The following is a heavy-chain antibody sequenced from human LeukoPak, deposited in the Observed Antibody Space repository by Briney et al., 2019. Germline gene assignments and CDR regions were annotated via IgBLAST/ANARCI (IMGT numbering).Heavy chain of an antibody. V-gene: IGHV3-66*04. D-gene: IGHD3-10*01. CDR1: GFTVSSNY. Sequence: GGSLRLSCAASGFTVSSNYMSWVRQAPGKGLEWVSVIYSGGSTYYADSVKGRFTISRDNSKNTLYLQMNSLRAEDTAVYYCAKQYYGSGSYYVRFDHWGQGTLVTVSS. CDR2: IYSGGST. J-gene: IGHJ4*02. CDR3: AKQYYGSGSYYVRFDH.